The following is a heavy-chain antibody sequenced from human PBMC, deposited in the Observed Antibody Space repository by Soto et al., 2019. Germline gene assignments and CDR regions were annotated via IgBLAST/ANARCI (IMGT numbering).Heavy chain of an antibody. V-gene: IGHV3-21*01. J-gene: IGHJ4*02. CDR1: GFTFSSYS. CDR2: ISSSSSYI. Sequence: GGSLRLSCAASGFTFSSYSMNWVRQAPGKGLEWVSSISSSSSYIYYADSVKGRFTISRDNAKNSLYLQMNSLRAEDTAVYYCARDYMRYYDILTGYSLFDYWGQGTLVTVSS. D-gene: IGHD3-9*01. CDR3: ARDYMRYYDILTGYSLFDY.